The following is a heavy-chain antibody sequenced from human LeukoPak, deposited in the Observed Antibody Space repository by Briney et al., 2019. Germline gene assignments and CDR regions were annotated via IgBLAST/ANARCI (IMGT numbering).Heavy chain of an antibody. CDR3: ARVFYDSSGYYYDWFDP. D-gene: IGHD3-22*01. Sequence: SETLSLTCTVSGGSISSGGYYWSWIRQPPGKGLEWIGYIYYSGSTNYNPSLKSRVTISVDTSKNQFSLKLSSVTAADTAVYYCARVFYDSSGYYYDWFDPWGQGTLVTVSS. J-gene: IGHJ5*02. V-gene: IGHV4-61*08. CDR2: IYYSGST. CDR1: GGSISSGGYY.